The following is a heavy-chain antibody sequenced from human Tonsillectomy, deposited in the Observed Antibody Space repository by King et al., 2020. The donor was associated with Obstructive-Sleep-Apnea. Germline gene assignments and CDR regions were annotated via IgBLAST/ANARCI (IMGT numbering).Heavy chain of an antibody. CDR2: INPSGGST. J-gene: IGHJ4*02. D-gene: IGHD3-22*01. Sequence: VQLVESGAEVKKPGASVKVSCKASGYTFTSYYMHWVRQAPGQGLEWMGIINPSGGSTSYAQKFQGRVTMTRDTSTSTVYMELNSLRSEDTAVYYCAGSSMIVVEPLDYWGQGTLVTVSS. V-gene: IGHV1-46*01. CDR1: GYTFTSYY. CDR3: AGSSMIVVEPLDY.